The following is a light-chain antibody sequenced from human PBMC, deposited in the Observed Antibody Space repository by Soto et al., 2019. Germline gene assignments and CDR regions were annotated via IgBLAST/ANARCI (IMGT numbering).Light chain of an antibody. J-gene: IGLJ1*01. CDR2: EVS. V-gene: IGLV2-14*01. CDR3: SSYTISSTYV. CDR1: SSDVGGYNY. Sequence: QSVLTQPASVSGSPGQSITISCTGTSSDVGGYNYVSWYQQHPGKAPKLMIYEVSNRPSGVSNRFSGSKSGNTAPLTISWLQAEDEADYYCSSYTISSTYVFGAGTKVTVL.